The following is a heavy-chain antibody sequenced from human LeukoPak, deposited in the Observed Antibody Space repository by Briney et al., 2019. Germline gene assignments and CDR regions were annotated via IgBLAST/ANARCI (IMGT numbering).Heavy chain of an antibody. J-gene: IGHJ4*02. V-gene: IGHV3-23*01. CDR2: ISGSGGST. Sequence: GGSLRLSCAASGFTFSSYAMSWVRQAPGKGLEWVSGISGSGGSTYYADSVKGRFTISRDNAKNTLYLQMNSLRGEDTAVYYCARGASNRFDYWGQGTLVTVSS. CDR3: ARGASNRFDY. CDR1: GFTFSSYA. D-gene: IGHD1-14*01.